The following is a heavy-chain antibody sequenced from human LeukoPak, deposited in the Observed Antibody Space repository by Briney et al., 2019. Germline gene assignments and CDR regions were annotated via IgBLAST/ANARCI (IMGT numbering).Heavy chain of an antibody. CDR1: GYTFTSNY. CDR2: ISPSGGST. Sequence: ASVKVSCKAFGYTFTSNYMHWVRQAPGQGPEWMGVISPSGGSTTYAQKFQGRVTMTRDMSTSTVYMELSSLRSDDTAVYYCSRGGSSGATGTYYFDYWGQGTLVTVSS. V-gene: IGHV1-46*01. D-gene: IGHD1-26*01. J-gene: IGHJ4*02. CDR3: SRGGSSGATGTYYFDY.